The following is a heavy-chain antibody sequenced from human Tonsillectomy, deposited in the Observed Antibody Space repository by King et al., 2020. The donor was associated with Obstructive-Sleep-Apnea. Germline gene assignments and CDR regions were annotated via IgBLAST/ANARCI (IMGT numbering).Heavy chain of an antibody. J-gene: IGHJ4*02. CDR1: GGSISSYY. D-gene: IGHD6-13*01. Sequence: VQLQESGPGLVKPSETLSLTCTVSGGSISSYYWSWIRQPPGKGLEWIGYIYYSGSTNYNPSLKSRVTISVDTSKNQFSLKLSSVTAADTAVYYCARHSGYSSSWLFDYWGQGTLVTASS. V-gene: IGHV4-59*08. CDR2: IYYSGST. CDR3: ARHSGYSSSWLFDY.